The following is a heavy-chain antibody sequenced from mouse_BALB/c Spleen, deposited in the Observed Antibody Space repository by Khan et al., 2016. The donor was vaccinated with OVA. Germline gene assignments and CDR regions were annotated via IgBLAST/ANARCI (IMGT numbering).Heavy chain of an antibody. D-gene: IGHD1-2*01. Sequence: VQLKQSGAELVRPGASVKISCKAFGYTFSNHHINWVKQRPGQGLDWIGYINPYTDYTNYNQKFKGKATLTVDNSSSTAYMELSSLTSDESAVFYCARAWALRRNAQFGYWGQGTLVTVST. V-gene: IGHV1S45*01. CDR2: INPYTDYT. CDR3: ARAWALRRNAQFGY. J-gene: IGHJ3*01. CDR1: GYTFSNHH.